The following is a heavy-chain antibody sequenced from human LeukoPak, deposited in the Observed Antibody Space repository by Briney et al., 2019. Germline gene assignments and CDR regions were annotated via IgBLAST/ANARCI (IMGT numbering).Heavy chain of an antibody. CDR2: INSDGSTT. CDR1: GFTFNSYW. V-gene: IGHV3-74*01. CDR3: SSLTTVANDAFDI. D-gene: IGHD4-23*01. Sequence: GGSLRLSCAASGFTFNSYWMHWVRQAPGKGLVLVSRINSDGSTTTYADSAKGRFTVSRDNAKNTLYLQMNSLRAEDTAVYYCSSLTTVANDAFDIWGQGTMVTVSS. J-gene: IGHJ3*02.